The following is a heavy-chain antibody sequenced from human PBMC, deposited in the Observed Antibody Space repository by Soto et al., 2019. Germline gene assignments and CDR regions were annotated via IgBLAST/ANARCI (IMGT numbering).Heavy chain of an antibody. D-gene: IGHD3-3*01. J-gene: IGHJ5*02. CDR1: RAPFRSSD. CDR2: IIPIFGTA. CDR3: AREVYYDFWSGYHH. Sequence: GASVKASCKASRAPFRSSDITWVRQAPGQGLEWMGGIIPIFGTANYAQTSQGRVRITADESTSTAYMELRSLRSEDTAVYYCAREVYYDFWSGYHHWGQGTLVTVSS. V-gene: IGHV1-69*13.